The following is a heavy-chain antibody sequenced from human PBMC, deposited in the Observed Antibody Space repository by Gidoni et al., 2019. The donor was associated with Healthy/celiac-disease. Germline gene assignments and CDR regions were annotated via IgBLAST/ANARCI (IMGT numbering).Heavy chain of an antibody. V-gene: IGHV4-39*01. Sequence: QLQLQESGPGLVKPSATLSLTCPVSGGSIRSSRYYLGCIRPPPGKGLEWIGSIYYSGSTYYNPSLKSRVTIAVDTSKNQFSLKLSSVTAADTAVYYCARHATYYYDSSGYYFEYFQHWGQGTLVTVSS. J-gene: IGHJ1*01. CDR2: IYYSGST. CDR3: ARHATYYYDSSGYYFEYFQH. D-gene: IGHD3-22*01. CDR1: GGSIRSSRYY.